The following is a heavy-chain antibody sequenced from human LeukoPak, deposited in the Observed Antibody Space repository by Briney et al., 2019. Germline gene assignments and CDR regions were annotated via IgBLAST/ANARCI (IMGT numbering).Heavy chain of an antibody. CDR1: GFTFSSYA. V-gene: IGHV3-23*01. J-gene: IGHJ3*02. D-gene: IGHD2-2*01. CDR2: ISGSGGST. Sequence: GRSLRLSCAASGFTFSSYAMSWVRQAPGKGLEWVSAISGSGGSTYYADSVKGRFTISRDNSKNTLYLQMNSLRAEDTAVYYCARESAANDAFDIWGQGTMVTVSS. CDR3: ARESAANDAFDI.